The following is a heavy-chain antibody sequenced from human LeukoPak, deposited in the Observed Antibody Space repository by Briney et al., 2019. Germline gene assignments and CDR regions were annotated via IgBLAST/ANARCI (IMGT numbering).Heavy chain of an antibody. V-gene: IGHV4-59*01. D-gene: IGHD4-23*01. CDR1: GDSISGYY. CDR3: ARRGYGGASPFDY. J-gene: IGHJ4*02. CDR2: IYYSGST. Sequence: SETLSLTCTVPGDSISGYYWSWIRQPPGKGLEWIGYIYYSGSTNYNPSLKSRVTISVDTSKNQFSLKVSSVTAADTAVYYCARRGYGGASPFDYWGQGTLVTVSS.